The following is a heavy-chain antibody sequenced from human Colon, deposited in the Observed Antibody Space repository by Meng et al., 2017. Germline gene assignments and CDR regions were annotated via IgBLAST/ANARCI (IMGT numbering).Heavy chain of an antibody. CDR2: IDYGGIST. D-gene: IGHD3-16*01. CDR3: VREEYDPRDF. J-gene: IGHJ4*02. CDR1: GFIFNNYR. V-gene: IGHV3-21*01. Sequence: EVQLVESGGGLVAPGGSLRLSCAASGFIFNNYRRNWVRQAPGKGLEWVSVIDYGGISTYYADSVKGRFTISRDNAKNSVSLQMNNLRAEDTAVYYCVREEYDPRDFWGQGTLVTVSS.